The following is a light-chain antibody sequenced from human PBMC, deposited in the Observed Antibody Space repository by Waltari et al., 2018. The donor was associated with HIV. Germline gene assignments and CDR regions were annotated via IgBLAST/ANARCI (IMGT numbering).Light chain of an antibody. CDR3: QQYYSTPRT. CDR1: QNILHKSNDGSY. Sequence: ITMTQSPESLAASPGEAITITCESSQNILHKSNDGSYLAWYQVKPGQPPKLLIHGASARESGVPDRFSGGGSGTYFTLSISNLQAEDVADYYCQQYYSTPRTFGQGTKVELK. V-gene: IGKV4-1*01. J-gene: IGKJ1*01. CDR2: GAS.